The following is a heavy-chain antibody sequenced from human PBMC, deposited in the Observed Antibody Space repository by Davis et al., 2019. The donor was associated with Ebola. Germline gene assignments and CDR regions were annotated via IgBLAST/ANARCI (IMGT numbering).Heavy chain of an antibody. CDR1: GFTFSNYW. V-gene: IGHV3-7*01. J-gene: IGHJ4*03. CDR2: IKQDGSEK. D-gene: IGHD3-9*01. Sequence: GESLKISCAASGFTFSNYWMNWVRQAPGKGLEWVANIKQDGSEKYYVDSVKGRFTVSRDNAKNSLYLQMNSLRAEDTAVYYCARRLRDWSFFDYWGQGTTVTVSS. CDR3: ARRLRDWSFFDY.